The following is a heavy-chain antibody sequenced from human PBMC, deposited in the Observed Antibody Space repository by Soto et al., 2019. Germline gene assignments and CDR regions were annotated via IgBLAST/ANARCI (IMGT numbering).Heavy chain of an antibody. D-gene: IGHD2-8*01. V-gene: IGHV1-18*01. CDR3: TRDDGVMAGGSFDY. J-gene: IGHJ4*02. CDR2: ISAYNGNT. CDR1: GYTFTSYG. Sequence: PGESLKISCKASGYTFTSYGISWLRQAPGQGLEWMGWISAYNGNTNYAQKLQGRVTMTTDTSTSTAYMELRSLRSDDTAVYYCTRDDGVMAGGSFDYWGQGTLVTVSS.